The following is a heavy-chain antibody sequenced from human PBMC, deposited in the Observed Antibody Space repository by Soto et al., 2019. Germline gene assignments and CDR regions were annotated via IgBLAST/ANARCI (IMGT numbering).Heavy chain of an antibody. CDR3: ARDPPGSGKYYYYGLDV. D-gene: IGHD3-10*01. J-gene: IGHJ6*02. Sequence: GGSLRLSCAGSGFVFSNYWMHWVRQAPGKGLVWVARINNIGSSISYADSVKDRFSISRDNAKNTLYLQMNSLRAEDTAVYYCARDPPGSGKYYYYGLDVWGQGTTVTVSS. V-gene: IGHV3-74*01. CDR1: GFVFSNYW. CDR2: INNIGSSI.